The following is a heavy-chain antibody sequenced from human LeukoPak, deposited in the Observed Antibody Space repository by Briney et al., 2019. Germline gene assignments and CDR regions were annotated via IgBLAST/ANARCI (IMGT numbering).Heavy chain of an antibody. D-gene: IGHD3-22*01. CDR2: FSSSGSTI. CDR3: ARVPPGTMRVHFFDY. CDR1: RFTLSSYS. J-gene: IGHJ4*02. V-gene: IGHV3-48*01. Sequence: VGSLRLSRAPSRFTLSSYSMNWVRQAPGQGGKWVSYFSSSGSTIQSAASVKGRYTSTRDNDKNPLYLQIYSRRGDDTVVQYCARVPPGTMRVHFFDYWGQGTLVTVSS.